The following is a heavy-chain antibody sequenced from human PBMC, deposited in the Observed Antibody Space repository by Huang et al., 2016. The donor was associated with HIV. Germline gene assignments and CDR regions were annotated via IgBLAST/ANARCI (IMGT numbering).Heavy chain of an antibody. CDR2: IRSKDNSYAT. Sequence: EVQLVESGGGLVQPGGSLKLSCAASGFTFSGSAMHGVRQASGKGLGWVGRIRSKDNSYATAYAASVKGRFTISRDDSKNTAYLQMNSLKTEDTAVYYCTRLTMIGDGDYWGQGTLVTVSS. V-gene: IGHV3-73*01. CDR3: TRLTMIGDGDY. CDR1: GFTFSGSA. J-gene: IGHJ4*02. D-gene: IGHD3-22*01.